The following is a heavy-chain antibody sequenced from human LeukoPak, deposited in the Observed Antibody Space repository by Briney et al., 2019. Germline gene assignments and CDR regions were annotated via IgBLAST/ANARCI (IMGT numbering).Heavy chain of an antibody. J-gene: IGHJ4*02. CDR3: ARDDDYKDFWSGYYPFDY. CDR1: GGSISRFY. V-gene: IGHV4-59*12. CDR2: IYYSGST. Sequence: SETLSLTCTVSGGSISRFYWLWIGQPPGKGLEWIGYIYYSGSTNYNPSLKSRVTISVDTSKNQFSLKLSSLTAADTAVYYCARDDDYKDFWSGYYPFDYWGQGTLVTVSS. D-gene: IGHD3-3*01.